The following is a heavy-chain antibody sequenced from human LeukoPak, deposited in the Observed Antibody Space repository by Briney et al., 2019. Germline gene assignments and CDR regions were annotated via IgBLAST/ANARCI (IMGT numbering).Heavy chain of an antibody. CDR1: GYTFTTYG. J-gene: IGHJ3*02. D-gene: IGHD3-22*01. CDR2: ISAYNGNT. CDR3: ARVNPGYYYDSSGSLGAFDI. V-gene: IGHV1-18*01. Sequence: GASVKVSCKASGYTFTTYGISWVRQAPGQGLEWMGWISAYNGNTNYAQKLQGRVTMTTDTSTSTAYMELRSLRSDDTAVYYCARVNPGYYYDSSGSLGAFDIWGQGTMVTVSS.